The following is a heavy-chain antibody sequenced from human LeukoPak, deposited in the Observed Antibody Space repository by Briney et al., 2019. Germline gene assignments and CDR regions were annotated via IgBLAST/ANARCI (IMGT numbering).Heavy chain of an antibody. J-gene: IGHJ4*02. CDR1: GSSFTSNW. Sequence: GESLQISCKGSGSSFTSNWIGWVRQLPGKGLEWMGIIYPGDSDTRYSPSFQGQVTMSADKSISTAYLQWSSLKPSDTAMYYCARRDAAFNFDYWGQGTLVTVSS. CDR2: IYPGDSDT. CDR3: ARRDAAFNFDY. V-gene: IGHV5-51*01.